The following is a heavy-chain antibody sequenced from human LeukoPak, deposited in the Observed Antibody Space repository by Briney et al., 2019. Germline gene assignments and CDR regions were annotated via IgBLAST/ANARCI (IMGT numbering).Heavy chain of an antibody. CDR2: INGDGRTT. CDR3: VGDQVDDTGYLR. V-gene: IGHV3-64D*06. D-gene: IGHD5-12*01. J-gene: IGHJ4*02. Sequence: GSLRLSCSASGFIFSTYTMYWVRQAPGKGLEYVSVINGDGRTTYYIDSVKGRFTISRDNSKNTLYLQMSSLRADDTAVYYCVGDQVDDTGYLRWGQGTRVTVSA. CDR1: GFIFSTYT.